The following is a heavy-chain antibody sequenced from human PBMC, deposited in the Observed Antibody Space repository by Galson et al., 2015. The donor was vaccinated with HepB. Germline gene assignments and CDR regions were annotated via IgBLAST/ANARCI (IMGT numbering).Heavy chain of an antibody. CDR1: GFIFDDYA. V-gene: IGHV3-9*01. Sequence: SLRLSCVASGFIFDDYAMHWVRQAPGKGLEWVSGISWNSGNIDCADSVKGRFTISRDNAKNSLHLQMNSLRADDTALYYCAKDWGHNWNYFDYWGQGTLVTVSS. CDR3: AKDWGHNWNYFDY. D-gene: IGHD1-20*01. CDR2: ISWNSGNI. J-gene: IGHJ4*02.